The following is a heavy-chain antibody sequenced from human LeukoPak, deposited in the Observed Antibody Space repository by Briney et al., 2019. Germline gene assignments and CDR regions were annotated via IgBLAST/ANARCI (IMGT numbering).Heavy chain of an antibody. D-gene: IGHD6-6*01. CDR3: AKDRTSSPGAY. CDR1: GFTFSNSA. CDR2: ISGSGGST. Sequence: GGSLRLSCAASGFTFSNSAMSWARQAPRKGLEWVSGISGSGGSTYYAESVKGRFTISRDNSKNTLYLQMNSLRAEDTAVYYCAKDRTSSPGAYWGQGTLVTVSS. J-gene: IGHJ4*02. V-gene: IGHV3-23*01.